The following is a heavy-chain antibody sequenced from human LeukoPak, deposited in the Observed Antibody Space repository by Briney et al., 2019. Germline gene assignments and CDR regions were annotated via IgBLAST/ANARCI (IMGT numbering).Heavy chain of an antibody. Sequence: GESLKISCKGSGYTFTNYWIGWVRQMPGKGLEWMGIIYPGGSDTRYSPSFQGQVTISADKSISTAYLQWSSLKASDTAMYYCVRHVRESSGWRFLDYWGQGTLVTVSS. V-gene: IGHV5-51*01. CDR2: IYPGGSDT. CDR3: VRHVRESSGWRFLDY. J-gene: IGHJ4*02. D-gene: IGHD6-19*01. CDR1: GYTFTNYW.